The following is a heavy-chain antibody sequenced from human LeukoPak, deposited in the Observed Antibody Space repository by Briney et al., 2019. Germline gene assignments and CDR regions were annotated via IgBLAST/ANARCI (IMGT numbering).Heavy chain of an antibody. V-gene: IGHV3-30-3*02. CDR2: ISYDGSNK. CDR3: AKNWGSVRNAFDI. D-gene: IGHD7-27*01. CDR1: GFTFSSYA. Sequence: PGGSLRLSCAASGFTFSSYAMHWVRQAPGKGLEWVAVISYDGSNKYYADSVKGRFTISRDNSKNTLYLQMNSLRAEDTAVYYCAKNWGSVRNAFDIWGQGTMVTVSS. J-gene: IGHJ3*02.